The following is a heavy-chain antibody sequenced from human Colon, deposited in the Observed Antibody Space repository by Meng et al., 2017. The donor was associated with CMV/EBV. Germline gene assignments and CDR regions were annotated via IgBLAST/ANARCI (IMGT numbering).Heavy chain of an antibody. CDR3: ARVVLNFFDY. CDR1: GGSFTSNSYF. CDR2: IYNSGSA. Sequence: QLHLEESGPGLVTPSETLSLTCTVSGGSFTSNSYFWGWIRQPPGKGLEYIGSIYNSGSAYYNPSLKSRVTISLDTSKNQFSLKLSSVTAADTAMYYCARVVLNFFDYWGQGTLVTVSS. V-gene: IGHV4-39*07. D-gene: IGHD3-10*02. J-gene: IGHJ4*02.